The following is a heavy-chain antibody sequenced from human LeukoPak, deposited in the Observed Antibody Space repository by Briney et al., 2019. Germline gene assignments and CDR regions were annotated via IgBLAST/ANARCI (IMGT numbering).Heavy chain of an antibody. CDR1: GFSFSGNW. Sequence: GGSVRLSCAASGFSFSGNWMDWGRQAPRKGLEWVATIKQDGSETYYVDSVKGRFTISRDNAQNSLYLQMNSLRGEDTAVYFCASMGELGYWGQGTLVTVSS. V-gene: IGHV3-7*02. J-gene: IGHJ4*02. D-gene: IGHD3-16*01. CDR2: IKQDGSET. CDR3: ASMGELGY.